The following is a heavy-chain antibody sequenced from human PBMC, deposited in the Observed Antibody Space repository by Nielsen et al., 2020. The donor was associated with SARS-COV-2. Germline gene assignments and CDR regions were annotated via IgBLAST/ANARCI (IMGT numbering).Heavy chain of an antibody. V-gene: IGHV1-69*04. CDR1: GGTFSSYA. CDR3: AREGCSGGSCPMDV. J-gene: IGHJ6*02. CDR2: IIPILGIA. Sequence: SVKVSCNASGGTFSSYAISWVRQAPGQGLEWMGRIIPILGIANYAQKFQGRVTITADKSTSTAYMELSSLRSEDTAVYYCAREGCSGGSCPMDVWGQGTTVTVSS. D-gene: IGHD2-15*01.